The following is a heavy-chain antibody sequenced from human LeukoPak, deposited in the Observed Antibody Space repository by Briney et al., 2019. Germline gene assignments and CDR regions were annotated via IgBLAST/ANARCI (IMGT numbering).Heavy chain of an antibody. V-gene: IGHV4-59*01. J-gene: IGHJ4*02. CDR1: GGSIRSDY. CDR2: IHYSGST. CDR3: ARLGRKTTVVPPDFDC. D-gene: IGHD4-23*01. Sequence: SETLSLTCTVSGGSIRSDYWSWVRQPPGKGLEWIGYIHYSGSTNYNASLKSRLTMSVDMSKNQFSLKLTSVTAADTAVYYCARLGRKTTVVPPDFDCWGQGTPVTVSS.